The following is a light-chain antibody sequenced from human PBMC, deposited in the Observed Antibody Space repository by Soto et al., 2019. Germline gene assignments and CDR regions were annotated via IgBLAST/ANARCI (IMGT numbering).Light chain of an antibody. CDR3: SSYTTAFFYV. V-gene: IGLV2-14*01. J-gene: IGLJ1*01. CDR1: TSDVGAYNY. CDR2: EVS. Sequence: QSVLTQPASVSGSPGQSITISCTGSTSDVGAYNYVSWYKHHPGQAPQLMIYEVSNRPSGVSNRFSGSKSGNTASLTISGLQADDEGDYYCSSYTTAFFYVFGTGTKVTVL.